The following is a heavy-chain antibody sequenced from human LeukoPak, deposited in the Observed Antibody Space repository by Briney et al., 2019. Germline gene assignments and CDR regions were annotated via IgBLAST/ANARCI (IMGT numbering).Heavy chain of an antibody. J-gene: IGHJ4*02. CDR2: ISYDGSNK. CDR3: ASGDYLH. D-gene: IGHD4-17*01. CDR1: GLTFSSYA. Sequence: GRSLRLSCAASGLTFSSYAMRWVRQAPGKGLEWVAVISYDGSNKYYADSVKGRFAISRDNSKNTLYLQMNSLRAEDTAVYYCASGDYLHWGQGTLVTVSS. V-gene: IGHV3-30*09.